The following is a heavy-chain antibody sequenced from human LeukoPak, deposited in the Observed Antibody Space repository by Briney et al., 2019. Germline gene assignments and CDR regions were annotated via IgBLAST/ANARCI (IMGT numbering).Heavy chain of an antibody. CDR2: MKRDGSEI. V-gene: IGHV3-7*03. D-gene: IGHD1-26*01. J-gene: IGHJ4*02. CDR1: GFTFSTYW. Sequence: GGSLRLSCSASGFTFSTYWMSWVRQAPGKGLEWVANMKRDGSEIYYVDSVKGRFTISRDNAKNTLYLQMNSLRAEDTAVYYCGRDLGGRSGYWGQGTLVTVSS. CDR3: GRDLGGRSGY.